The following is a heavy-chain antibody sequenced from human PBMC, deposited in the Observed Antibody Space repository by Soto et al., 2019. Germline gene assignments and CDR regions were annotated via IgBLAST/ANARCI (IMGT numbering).Heavy chain of an antibody. CDR3: ARDYCSGGSCYGMDV. J-gene: IGHJ6*02. CDR2: ISYDGSNK. V-gene: IGHV3-30-3*01. D-gene: IGHD2-15*01. CDR1: GFTFSSYA. Sequence: GGSLRLSCAASGFTFSSYAMHWVRQAPGKGLEWVAVISYDGSNKYYADSVKGRFTISRDNSKNTLYLQMNSLRAEDTAVYYCARDYCSGGSCYGMDVWGQGTTVTV.